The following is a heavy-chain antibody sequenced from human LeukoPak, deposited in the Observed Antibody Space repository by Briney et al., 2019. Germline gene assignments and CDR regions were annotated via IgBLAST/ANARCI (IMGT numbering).Heavy chain of an antibody. Sequence: TLSLTCTVSGGSISSGGYYWSWIRQHPGKGLEWIGYIYYSGSTYYNPSLKSRVTISVDTSKNQFSLKLSSVTAADTAVYYCARGVNAYYCYYMGVWGKGTTVTVSS. CDR2: IYYSGST. J-gene: IGHJ6*03. CDR1: GGSISSGGYY. D-gene: IGHD2-8*01. V-gene: IGHV4-31*03. CDR3: ARGVNAYYCYYMGV.